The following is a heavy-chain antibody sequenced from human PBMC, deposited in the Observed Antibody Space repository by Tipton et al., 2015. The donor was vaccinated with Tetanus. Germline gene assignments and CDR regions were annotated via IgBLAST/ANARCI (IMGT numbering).Heavy chain of an antibody. J-gene: IGHJ6*02. Sequence: QVQLVQSGAEVKKPGSSVKVSCKASGGTFSSYAISWVRQAPGQGLEWMGGIIPIFGTANYAQKFQGRVTITADESTSPAYMELSSLRSEDTAVYYCGMGIAVAGTPNYYYYGMDVWGQGTTVTVSS. CDR1: GGTFSSYA. CDR3: GMGIAVAGTPNYYYYGMDV. CDR2: IIPIFGTA. V-gene: IGHV1-69*12. D-gene: IGHD6-19*01.